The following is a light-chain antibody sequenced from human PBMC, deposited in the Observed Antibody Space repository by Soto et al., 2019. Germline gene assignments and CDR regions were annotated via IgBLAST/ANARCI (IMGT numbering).Light chain of an antibody. J-gene: IGLJ2*01. Sequence: QSALTQPASVSGSPGQSVTISCTGTSSDVGRYNYVSWYQHHTGKAPKLIIYGVTTRPSGVSNRFSGSKSGNTASLTISGLQAEDEADYYFASYTTINTLVLFGGGTKLTVL. CDR3: ASYTTINTLVL. CDR2: GVT. V-gene: IGLV2-14*01. CDR1: SSDVGRYNY.